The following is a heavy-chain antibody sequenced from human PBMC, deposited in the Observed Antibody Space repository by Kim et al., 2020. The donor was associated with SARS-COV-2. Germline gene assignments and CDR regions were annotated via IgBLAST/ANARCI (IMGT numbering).Heavy chain of an antibody. CDR1: GFTFSSYG. Sequence: GGSLRLSCAASGFTFSSYGMHWVRQAPGKGLEWVAVISYDGSNKYYADSVKGRFTISRDNSKNTLYLQMNSLRAEDTAVYYCAKDPRRYSSSWYGAFDIWGQGTMVTVSS. V-gene: IGHV3-30*18. J-gene: IGHJ3*02. D-gene: IGHD6-13*01. CDR3: AKDPRRYSSSWYGAFDI. CDR2: ISYDGSNK.